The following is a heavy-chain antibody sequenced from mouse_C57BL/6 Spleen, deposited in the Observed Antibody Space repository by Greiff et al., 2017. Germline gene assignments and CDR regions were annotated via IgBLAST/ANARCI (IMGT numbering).Heavy chain of an antibody. CDR1: GYTFTSYW. D-gene: IGHD1-1*01. Sequence: QVQLKQPGAELVMPGASVKLSCKASGYTFTSYWMHWVKQRPGQGLEWIGEIDPSDSYTNYNQKFKGKSTLTVDKSYSTAYMQLSSLTSEASAVYYCARKVSSYDYFDYWGQGTTLTVSS. CDR2: IDPSDSYT. V-gene: IGHV1-69*01. CDR3: ARKVSSYDYFDY. J-gene: IGHJ2*01.